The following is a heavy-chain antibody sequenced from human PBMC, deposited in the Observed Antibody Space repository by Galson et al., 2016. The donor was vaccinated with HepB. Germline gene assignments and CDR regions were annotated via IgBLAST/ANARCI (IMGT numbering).Heavy chain of an antibody. CDR2: IYSAGNT. J-gene: IGHJ6*02. CDR3: ASEGESGSSHHYSYDMDF. CDR1: GFTVSSNY. V-gene: IGHV3-53*01. Sequence: SLRLSCAASGFTVSSNYMSWVRQAPGKGLEWVSTIYSAGNTYYADPVNGRFIISRDNSKNPVYLQMNSLRAEDTAVYYCASEGESGSSHHYSYDMDFWGQGTMVTVSS. D-gene: IGHD3-10*01.